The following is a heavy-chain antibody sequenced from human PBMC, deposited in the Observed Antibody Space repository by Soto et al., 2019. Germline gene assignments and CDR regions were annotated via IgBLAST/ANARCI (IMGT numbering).Heavy chain of an antibody. D-gene: IGHD2-2*01. J-gene: IGHJ6*02. CDR2: IYPGDSDT. Sequence: PGESLKISCKGSGYSFTSYWIGWVRQMPGKGLEWMGIIYPGDSDTRYSPSFQGQVTISADKSISTAYLQWSSLKASDTAMYYCARHGGYCSSTSCYAEITYYYYGMDVWGQGPTVTVYS. V-gene: IGHV5-51*01. CDR3: ARHGGYCSSTSCYAEITYYYYGMDV. CDR1: GYSFTSYW.